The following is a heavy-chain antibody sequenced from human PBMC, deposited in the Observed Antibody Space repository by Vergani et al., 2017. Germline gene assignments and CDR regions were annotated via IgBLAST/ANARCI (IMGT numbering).Heavy chain of an antibody. Sequence: QVQLQESGPGPVKPSQTLSLTCSVSGDSLTSAFFYWTWIRPPAGTRLEWIGRVHSSGSTHYNPSLEGRVSVSMDTAKNEFSLDLQSVTAADTAVYFCARGCASNRCPTRGTFEIWGRGTLVIVSS. CDR1: GDSLTSAFFY. CDR2: VHSSGST. J-gene: IGHJ3*02. CDR3: ARGCASNRCPTRGTFEI. D-gene: IGHD2/OR15-2a*01. V-gene: IGHV4-61*02.